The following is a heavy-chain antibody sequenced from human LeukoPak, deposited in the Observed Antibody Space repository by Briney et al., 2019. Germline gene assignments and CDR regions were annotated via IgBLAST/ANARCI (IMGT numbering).Heavy chain of an antibody. Sequence: GGSLRLSCAASGFTFSSYAMSWVRQAPGKGLEWVSAISGSGGSTYYADSVKGRFTISRDNSKNTLYLQMNSLRAEDTAVYYCAKSPLGDYYDSSGSYDAFDIWGQGTMVTVSS. V-gene: IGHV3-23*01. CDR1: GFTFSSYA. CDR2: ISGSGGST. J-gene: IGHJ3*02. CDR3: AKSPLGDYYDSSGSYDAFDI. D-gene: IGHD3-22*01.